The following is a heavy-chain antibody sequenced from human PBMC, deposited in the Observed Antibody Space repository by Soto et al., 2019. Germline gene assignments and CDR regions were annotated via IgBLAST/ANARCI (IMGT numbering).Heavy chain of an antibody. CDR2: IIPIFGTA. CDR1: GGTFSSYA. V-gene: IGHV1-69*13. CDR3: ARKTYSSSSAFDY. J-gene: IGHJ4*02. Sequence: SVKVSCKASGGTFSSYAISWVRQAPGQGLEWMGGIIPIFGTANYAQKFQGRVTITADESTSTAYMELSSLRSEDTAVYYCARKTYSSSSAFDYWGQGTLVTVSS. D-gene: IGHD6-6*01.